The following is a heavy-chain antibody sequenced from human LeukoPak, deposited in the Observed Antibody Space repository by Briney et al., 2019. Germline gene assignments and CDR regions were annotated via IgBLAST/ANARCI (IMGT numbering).Heavy chain of an antibody. CDR2: INHSGST. CDR1: GSSISNYY. J-gene: IGHJ5*02. CDR3: ACAIAAAVEPIRRSNWFDP. D-gene: IGHD6-13*01. V-gene: IGHV4-34*01. Sequence: SETLSLTCTVSGSSISNYYWSGIRQPPGKGLEWIGEINHSGSTNYNPSLKRRVTISVDTSKNQFSLKLSSVTAADTAVYYCACAIAAAVEPIRRSNWFDPWGQGTLVIVSS.